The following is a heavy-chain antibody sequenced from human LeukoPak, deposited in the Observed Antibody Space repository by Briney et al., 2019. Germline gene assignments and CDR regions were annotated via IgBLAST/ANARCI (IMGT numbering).Heavy chain of an antibody. CDR1: GFSLGTTGMC. J-gene: IGHJ5*02. V-gene: IGHV2-70*11. CDR2: IDWDDDK. D-gene: IGHD4-17*01. Sequence: SGPTLVNPTQALTLTCTFSGFSLGTTGMCVIWIRQPPGKALEWLARIDWDDDKYYSASLKTRLTISKDTSKNQVVLTMTNMDPVDTATYYCARISQNYGDYGGFDPWGQGTLVTVSS. CDR3: ARISQNYGDYGGFDP.